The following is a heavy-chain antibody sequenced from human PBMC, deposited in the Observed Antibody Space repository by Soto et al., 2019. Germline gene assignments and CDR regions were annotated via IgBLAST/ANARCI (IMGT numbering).Heavy chain of an antibody. Sequence: QVQLQESGPGLVKPSQTLSLTCTVSGGSISSGGYYWSWIRQHQGKGLEWIGYIYYSGSSYYTPSLKSRVTIPVAGSRNQFSLQLTSVSAADTAGYYGAGGTPAMFYFDDWGQGTLVTVSS. CDR3: AGGTPAMFYFDD. CDR1: GGSISSGGYY. D-gene: IGHD3-10*02. CDR2: IYYSGSS. J-gene: IGHJ4*02. V-gene: IGHV4-31*03.